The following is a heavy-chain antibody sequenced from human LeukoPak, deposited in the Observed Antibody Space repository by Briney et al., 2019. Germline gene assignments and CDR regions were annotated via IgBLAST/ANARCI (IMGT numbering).Heavy chain of an antibody. Sequence: PGGSLRLSCAASGFTFSSYAMSWVRQAPGKGLEWVANIKQDGSEKYYVDSVKGRFTISRDNAKNSLYLQMNSLRAEDTALYYCAKDNSHLVAATLFDYWGQGTLVTVSS. CDR1: GFTFSSYA. CDR3: AKDNSHLVAATLFDY. D-gene: IGHD2-15*01. J-gene: IGHJ4*02. CDR2: IKQDGSEK. V-gene: IGHV3-7*03.